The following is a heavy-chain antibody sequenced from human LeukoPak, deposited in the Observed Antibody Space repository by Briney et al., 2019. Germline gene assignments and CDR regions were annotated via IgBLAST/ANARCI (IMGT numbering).Heavy chain of an antibody. J-gene: IGHJ4*02. CDR1: GGSISSYY. Sequence: SETLSLTCTVSGGSISSYYWSWIRQPPGKGLEWIGYIYYSGSTNYNPSLKSQVTISVDTSKNQFSLKLSSVTAADTAVYYCARLWFGEFYYFDYWGQGTLVTVSS. CDR3: ARLWFGEFYYFDY. CDR2: IYYSGST. D-gene: IGHD3-10*01. V-gene: IGHV4-59*08.